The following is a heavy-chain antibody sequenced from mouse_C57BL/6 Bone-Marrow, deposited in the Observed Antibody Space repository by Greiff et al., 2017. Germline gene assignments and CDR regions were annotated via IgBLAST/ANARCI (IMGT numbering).Heavy chain of an antibody. J-gene: IGHJ3*01. V-gene: IGHV10-1*01. D-gene: IGHD2-4*01. CDR3: VSQDDYDGWFAY. CDR2: IRSKSNNYAT. CDR1: GFSFNTYA. Sequence: EVQLQESGGGLVQPKGSLKLSCAASGFSFNTYAMNWVRQAPGKGLEWVARIRSKSNNYATYYADSVKDRFTISRDDSESMLYLQMNNLKTEDTAMYYCVSQDDYDGWFAYWGQGTLVTVSA.